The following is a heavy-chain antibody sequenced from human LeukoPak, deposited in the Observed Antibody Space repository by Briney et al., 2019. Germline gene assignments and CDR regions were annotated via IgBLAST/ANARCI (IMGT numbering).Heavy chain of an antibody. J-gene: IGHJ4*02. Sequence: GGSLRLSCAASGFTFSSYWMHWVRQAPGKGLVWVSRINSDGSSTSYADSVRGRFTISRDNAKNTLYLQMNSLRAEDTAVYYCARGPVVVVAAPFDYWGQGTLVTVSS. V-gene: IGHV3-74*01. D-gene: IGHD2-15*01. CDR3: ARGPVVVVAAPFDY. CDR1: GFTFSSYW. CDR2: INSDGSST.